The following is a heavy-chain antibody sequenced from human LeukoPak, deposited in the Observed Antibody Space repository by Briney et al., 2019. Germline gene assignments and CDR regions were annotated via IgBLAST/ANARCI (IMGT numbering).Heavy chain of an antibody. Sequence: SQTLSLTCTVSGGSISSGGYYWSWIRQHPGKGLEWIGYIYYSGSTYYNPSLKSRVTISVDTSKNQFSLKLSSVTAADTAVYYCARMAMEAFDYWGQGTLVTVSS. J-gene: IGHJ4*02. D-gene: IGHD5-18*01. V-gene: IGHV4-31*03. CDR2: IYYSGST. CDR1: GGSISSGGYY. CDR3: ARMAMEAFDY.